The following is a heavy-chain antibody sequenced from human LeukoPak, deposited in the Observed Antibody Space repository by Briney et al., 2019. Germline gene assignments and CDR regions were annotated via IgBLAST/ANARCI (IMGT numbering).Heavy chain of an antibody. V-gene: IGHV3-9*01. D-gene: IGHD3-22*01. CDR2: ISWNSGSI. Sequence: GGSLRLSCAASGFTFDDYAMHWVRQAPGKGLEWVSGISWNSGSIGYADSVKGRFTISRDNAKNSLYLQMNSLRAEDTALYHCARDEGYYYDSSGYPDWGQGTLVTVSS. J-gene: IGHJ4*02. CDR3: ARDEGYYYDSSGYPD. CDR1: GFTFDDYA.